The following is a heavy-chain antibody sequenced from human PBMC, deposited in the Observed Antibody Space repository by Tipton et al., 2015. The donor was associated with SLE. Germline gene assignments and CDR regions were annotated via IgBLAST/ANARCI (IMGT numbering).Heavy chain of an antibody. Sequence: TLSLTCTVSDGSISSSDYYWGWIRQPPGKGLEWIGSIFYSGSTYYSLSLKSRVTMSLDTSKKQFSLRLTSVTAADTAVYYCARTLGAIAHTVYDAFDIWGQGKMVTVSS. V-gene: IGHV4-39*07. D-gene: IGHD1-26*01. CDR3: ARTLGAIAHTVYDAFDI. J-gene: IGHJ3*02. CDR2: IFYSGST. CDR1: DGSISSSDYY.